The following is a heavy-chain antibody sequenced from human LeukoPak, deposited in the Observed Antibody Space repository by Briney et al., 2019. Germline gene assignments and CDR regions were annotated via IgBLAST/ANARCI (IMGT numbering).Heavy chain of an antibody. Sequence: PSETLSLTCAVYGGSFSGYYWSWIRQPPGKGLEWIGYIYYSGSTNYNPSLKSRVTISVDTSKNQFSLKLSSVTAADTAVYYCASFLGFNWFDPWGQGTLVTVSS. CDR1: GGSFSGYY. J-gene: IGHJ5*02. V-gene: IGHV4-59*01. CDR2: IYYSGST. CDR3: ASFLGFNWFDP. D-gene: IGHD2/OR15-2a*01.